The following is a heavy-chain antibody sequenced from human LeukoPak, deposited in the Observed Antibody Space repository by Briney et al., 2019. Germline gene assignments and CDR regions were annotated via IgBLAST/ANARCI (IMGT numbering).Heavy chain of an antibody. CDR2: IYHSGST. V-gene: IGHV4-38-2*02. CDR3: ARVPPYGSGAFDI. J-gene: IGHJ3*02. CDR1: GNSISSGYY. D-gene: IGHD3-10*01. Sequence: SQTLSLTCTVSGNSISSGYYWGWIRQPPGKGLGWIGSIYHSGSTYYNPSLKSRVTISVDTSKNQFSLKLSSVTAADTAVYYCARVPPYGSGAFDIWGQGTMVTVSS.